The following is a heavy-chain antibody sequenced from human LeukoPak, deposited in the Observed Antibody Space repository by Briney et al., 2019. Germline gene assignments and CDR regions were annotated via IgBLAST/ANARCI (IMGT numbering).Heavy chain of an antibody. CDR3: ARAIFGLVIVYYMDV. V-gene: IGHV3-23*01. CDR1: GFTFSSYA. Sequence: GGSLRLSCAASGFTFSSYAMIWVRQAPGKGLEWVSRLSGSGESTYYADSVKGRFTISRDNSKNTLYLQMNSLRAEDTAIYFCARAIFGLVIVYYMDVWGKGTTVTVSS. CDR2: LSGSGEST. D-gene: IGHD3/OR15-3a*01. J-gene: IGHJ6*03.